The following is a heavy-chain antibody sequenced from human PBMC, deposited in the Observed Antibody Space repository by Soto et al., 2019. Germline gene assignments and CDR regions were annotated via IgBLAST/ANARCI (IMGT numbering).Heavy chain of an antibody. D-gene: IGHD6-13*01. Sequence: SETLSLTCTVSGGSISSSSYYWGWIRQPPGKGLEWIGSIYYSGSTYYNPSLKSRVTISVDTSKNQFSLKLSSVTAAETAVYYCARHLAYSSSWYGVLDYWGQGTLVTAPQ. CDR2: IYYSGST. J-gene: IGHJ4*02. CDR1: GGSISSSSYY. V-gene: IGHV4-39*01. CDR3: ARHLAYSSSWYGVLDY.